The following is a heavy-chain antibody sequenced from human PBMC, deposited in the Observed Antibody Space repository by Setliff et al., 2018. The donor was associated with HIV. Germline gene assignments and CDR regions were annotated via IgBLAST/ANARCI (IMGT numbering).Heavy chain of an antibody. CDR2: VKQDGSEQ. Sequence: PGGSLRLSCAASGFRFTTYWMSWVRQAPGKGLEWLANVKQDGSEQYYLDSVKGRFTISRDNAKNTHYLQMTSLRPEDTAVYYCGVSGGSSPGYWGPGTLVTVSS. J-gene: IGHJ4*02. CDR3: GVSGGSSPGY. D-gene: IGHD2-15*01. CDR1: GFRFTTYW. V-gene: IGHV3-7*01.